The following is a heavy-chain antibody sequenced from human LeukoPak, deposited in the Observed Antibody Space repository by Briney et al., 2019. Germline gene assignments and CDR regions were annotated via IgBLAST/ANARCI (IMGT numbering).Heavy chain of an antibody. CDR3: AKYRGMSVTSERDY. V-gene: IGHV3-23*01. D-gene: IGHD1-7*01. CDR2: ITSSGDVT. CDR1: GFTFSNYD. Sequence: AGSLRLSCIVSGFTFSNYDMTWVRQAPGKGLEWVSSITSSGDVTFYSDYVKGRFTISRDNYTNTLYMQMTSLRAEYTAIYYCAKYRGMSVTSERDYWGQGTLVTVSS. J-gene: IGHJ4*02.